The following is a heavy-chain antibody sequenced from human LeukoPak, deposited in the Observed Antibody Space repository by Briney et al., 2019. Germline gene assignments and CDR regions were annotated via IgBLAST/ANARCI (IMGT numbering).Heavy chain of an antibody. J-gene: IGHJ1*01. CDR3: ARVSDSAYCGGDCPGGEDFQH. D-gene: IGHD2-21*02. Sequence: GGSLRLSCAASGFTFSSYSMNWVRQAPGKGLEWVSYISSSSSTIYYADSVKGRFTISRDNAKNSLYLQMNSLRAEDTAVYYCARVSDSAYCGGDCPGGEDFQHWGQGTLVTVSS. CDR1: GFTFSSYS. CDR2: ISSSSSTI. V-gene: IGHV3-48*01.